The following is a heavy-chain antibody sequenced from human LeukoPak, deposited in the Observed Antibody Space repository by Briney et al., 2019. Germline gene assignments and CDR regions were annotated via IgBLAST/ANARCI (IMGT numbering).Heavy chain of an antibody. CDR2: IYYSGSS. CDR3: ARLKVDANNYFDY. CDR1: GGSISSGDYY. Sequence: PSQTLSLTCTVSGGSISSGDYYWRWIRQPPGKGLEWIGYIYYSGSSYFSPSLKSRVTISVDTSKNQFSLKLSSVTAADTGLHDCARLKVDANNYFDYWGRPTQLTDSS. D-gene: IGHD1-26*01. J-gene: IGHJ4*02. V-gene: IGHV4-30-4*01.